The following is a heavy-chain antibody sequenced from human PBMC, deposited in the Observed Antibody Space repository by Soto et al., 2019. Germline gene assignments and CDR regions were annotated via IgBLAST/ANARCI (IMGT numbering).Heavy chain of an antibody. D-gene: IGHD4-17*01. Sequence: GASVKVSCKASGGTFSSYAISWVRQAPGQGLEWMGGIIPIFGTANYAQKFQGRVTITADESTSTAYMELSSLRSEDTAVYYCVYGDSYYFDYWGQGTLVTVSS. CDR3: VYGDSYYFDY. CDR2: IIPIFGTA. CDR1: GGTFSSYA. J-gene: IGHJ4*02. V-gene: IGHV1-69*13.